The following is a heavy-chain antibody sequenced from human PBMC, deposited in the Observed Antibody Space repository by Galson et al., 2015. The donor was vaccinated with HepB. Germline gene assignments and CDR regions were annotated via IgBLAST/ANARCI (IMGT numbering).Heavy chain of an antibody. J-gene: IGHJ4*02. D-gene: IGHD3-10*01. V-gene: IGHV3-53*01. CDR3: ARVGLTMVRGVIRQPNYFDS. Sequence: SLRLSCAASGFTVSSNYMSWVRQAPGKGLEWVSVIYSGGSTYYTDSVKGRFTISRDNSKNTLYLQMNSLRAEDTAVYYCARVGLTMVRGVIRQPNYFDSWGQGTLVTVSS. CDR1: GFTVSSNY. CDR2: IYSGGST.